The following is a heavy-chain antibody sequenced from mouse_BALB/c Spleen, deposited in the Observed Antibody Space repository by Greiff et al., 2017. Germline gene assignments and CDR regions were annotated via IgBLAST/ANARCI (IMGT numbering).Heavy chain of an antibody. CDR2: ISSGGSYT. V-gene: IGHV5-6-4*01. CDR1: GFTFSSYT. D-gene: IGHD2-14*01. J-gene: IGHJ3*01. Sequence: EVQLVESGGGLVKPGGSLKLSCAASGFTFSSYTMSWVRQTPEKRLEWVATISSGGSYTYYPDSVKGRFTISRDNAKNTLYLQMSSLKSEDTAMYYCTREGRVRRFAYWGQGTLVTVSA. CDR3: TREGRVRRFAY.